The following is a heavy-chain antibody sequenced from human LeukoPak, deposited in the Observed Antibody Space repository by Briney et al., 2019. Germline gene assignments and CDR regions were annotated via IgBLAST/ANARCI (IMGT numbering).Heavy chain of an antibody. Sequence: GGSLRLSCAASGFTFSNYGMSWVRQAPRKGLEWVSSISGSGGTTYYADSVKGRFTISRDKSKNTLYLQMNSLRAEDTAVYYCARHDWFDPWGQGTLVTVSS. CDR3: ARHDWFDP. D-gene: IGHD3-3*01. J-gene: IGHJ5*02. CDR2: ISGSGGTT. CDR1: GFTFSNYG. V-gene: IGHV3-23*01.